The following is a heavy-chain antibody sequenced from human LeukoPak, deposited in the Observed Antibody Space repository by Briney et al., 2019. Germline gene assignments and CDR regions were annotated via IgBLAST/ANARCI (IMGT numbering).Heavy chain of an antibody. CDR2: IYHSGST. CDR1: GYSISSGYY. J-gene: IGHJ4*02. Sequence: SETLSLTCTVSGYSISSGYYWGWIRQPPGKGLEWIGSIYHSGSTYYNPSLKSRVTISVDTSKNQFSLKLSSVTAADTAVYYCAKSGYSRVDYWGQGTLVTVSS. V-gene: IGHV4-38-2*02. D-gene: IGHD6-13*01. CDR3: AKSGYSRVDY.